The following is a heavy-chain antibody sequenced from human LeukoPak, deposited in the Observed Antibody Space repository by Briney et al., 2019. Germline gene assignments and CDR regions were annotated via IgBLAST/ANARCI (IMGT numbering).Heavy chain of an antibody. V-gene: IGHV5-10-1*01. J-gene: IGHJ4*02. CDR1: GYSFTSYW. CDR2: IDPSDSYS. Sequence: ESLRISCKVSGYSFTSYWISWVRQMPGRGLEWMGRIDPSDSYSAYSPSFQGHVTISADRSISTAYLQWSSLKASDTAIYFCARAIAVAARGGFDYWGQGTLVTVSS. D-gene: IGHD6-19*01. CDR3: ARAIAVAARGGFDY.